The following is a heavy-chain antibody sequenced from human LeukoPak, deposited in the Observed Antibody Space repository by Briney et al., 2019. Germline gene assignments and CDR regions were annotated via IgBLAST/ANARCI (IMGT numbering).Heavy chain of an antibody. J-gene: IGHJ4*02. CDR2: IYYSGST. Sequence: PSETLSLTCTVSGASITSYYWSWIRQPPGKGLEWIGYIYYSGSTNYNPSLKSRVTISVDTSKNQFSLKLSSVTAADTAVYYCARGGGSTDYYDSSGYFWGQGTLVTVSS. CDR1: GASITSYY. D-gene: IGHD3-22*01. CDR3: ARGGGSTDYYDSSGYF. V-gene: IGHV4-59*01.